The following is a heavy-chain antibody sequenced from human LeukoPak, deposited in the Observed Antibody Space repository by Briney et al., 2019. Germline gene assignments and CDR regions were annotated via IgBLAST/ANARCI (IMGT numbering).Heavy chain of an antibody. J-gene: IGHJ4*02. D-gene: IGHD6-6*01. CDR2: TYYRSKWSF. V-gene: IGHV6-1*01. Sequence: SQTLSLTCAISGDSIFTNNVAWNWIRQSPSRGLEWLGSTYYRSKWSFDYAVSVKSRITINADTSKNQFSLQLSSVAPEDTDVYYCARGKYTSFDNWGQGNLVTVSS. CDR3: ARGKYTSFDN. CDR1: GDSIFTNNVA.